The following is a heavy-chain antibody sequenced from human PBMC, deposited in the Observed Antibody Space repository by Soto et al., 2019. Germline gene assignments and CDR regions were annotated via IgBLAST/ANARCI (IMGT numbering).Heavy chain of an antibody. CDR1: GLTVSSNY. CDR3: ARQGYTSGCYYYFDY. V-gene: IGHV3-66*04. CDR2: IYSGGST. J-gene: IGHJ4*02. Sequence: EVQLVESGGGLVQPGGSLRLACAASGLTVSSNYMSWVRQAPGKGLEWVSVIYSGGSTYYADAVKGRFTISRDNSKNTLDLQMNGLRAEDTAVYYCARQGYTSGCYYYFDYWGQGTLVTVSS. D-gene: IGHD6-19*01.